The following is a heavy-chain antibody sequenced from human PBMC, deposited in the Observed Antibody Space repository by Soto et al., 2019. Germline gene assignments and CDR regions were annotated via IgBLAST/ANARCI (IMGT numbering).Heavy chain of an antibody. CDR2: IFGDGDE. Sequence: QITLKESGPAVVKPTQTLTLTCTFSGFSLSTGGVLVGWVRQPPGEALEWLALIFGDGDERYSSSLTHRLTIAKDSSANHVVLRLANVDLVDSGTYYCVHGSSTRGQYDAFDVWGQGTLVTVSS. CDR1: GFSLSTGGVL. D-gene: IGHD3-10*01. V-gene: IGHV2-5*02. J-gene: IGHJ3*01. CDR3: VHGSSTRGQYDAFDV.